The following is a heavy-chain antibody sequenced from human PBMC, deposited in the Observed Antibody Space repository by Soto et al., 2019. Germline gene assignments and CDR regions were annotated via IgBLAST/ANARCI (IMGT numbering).Heavy chain of an antibody. CDR2: ISSNGGGT. Sequence: GGSLRLSCSASGFTFSSYAMHWVRQAPGKGLEYVSAISSNGGGTYYADSVKGRFTISRDNSKNTLYLQMSSLRAEDTAVYYCVKSEKGVFWRDYGMDVWGQGTTVTVSS. D-gene: IGHD3-3*01. CDR3: VKSEKGVFWRDYGMDV. V-gene: IGHV3-64D*06. J-gene: IGHJ6*02. CDR1: GFTFSSYA.